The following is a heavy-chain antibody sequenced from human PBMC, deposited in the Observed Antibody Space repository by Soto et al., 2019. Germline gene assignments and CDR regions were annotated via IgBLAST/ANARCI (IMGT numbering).Heavy chain of an antibody. D-gene: IGHD6-13*01. CDR3: VRDSGAKLSSS. V-gene: IGHV1-69*01. CDR2: IVPIYRTA. J-gene: IGHJ4*02. CDR1: GGTFSSYR. Sequence: QVQLVQSGAEVKKPGSSVKVSCKASGGTFSSYRINWVRQAPGQGLEWVGGIVPIYRTADYAQKFQGRVTITAGESARRSYMELRSLKSQDTAVYYCVRDSGAKLSSSWGQGTLVTVSS.